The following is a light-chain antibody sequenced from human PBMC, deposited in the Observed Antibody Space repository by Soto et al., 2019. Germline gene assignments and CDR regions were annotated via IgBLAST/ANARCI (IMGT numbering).Light chain of an antibody. CDR1: QSVSSK. Sequence: EIVLTQSPATLSVSPGGRATLSCRASQSVSSKLAWYQQKPGQSPRLLIYDASTRATGIPARFSGSGSGTEFTLTISSLQSEDFAVYYCQQYTKWPPWTFGQGTKVEIK. CDR3: QQYTKWPPWT. J-gene: IGKJ1*01. V-gene: IGKV3-15*01. CDR2: DAS.